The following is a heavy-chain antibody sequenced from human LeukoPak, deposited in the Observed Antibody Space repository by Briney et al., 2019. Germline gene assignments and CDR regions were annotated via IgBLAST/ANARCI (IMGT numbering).Heavy chain of an antibody. CDR1: GYTFTSYA. Sequence: GASVKVSCKASGYTFTSYAMHWVRQAPGQRLEWMGWINAGNGNTKYSQKFQGRVTIARDTSASTAYMELSSLRSEDTAVYYCAIIFLYDAFDIWGQGTMVTVSS. CDR2: INAGNGNT. CDR3: AIIFLYDAFDI. V-gene: IGHV1-3*01. D-gene: IGHD3-3*02. J-gene: IGHJ3*02.